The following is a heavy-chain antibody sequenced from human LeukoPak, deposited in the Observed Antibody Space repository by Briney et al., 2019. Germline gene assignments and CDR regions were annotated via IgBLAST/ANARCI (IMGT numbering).Heavy chain of an antibody. D-gene: IGHD3-10*01. CDR1: GFTFSTYD. J-gene: IGHJ6*02. V-gene: IGHV3-13*01. CDR3: AKGGRPGSYSG. CDR2: ITTAGDT. Sequence: PGGSLRLSCAASGFTFSTYDMHWVRQATGKGLEWVSAITTAGDTYYPGSVKGRFTISRENAKNSLYLQMNNLRAGDTAVYYCAKGGRPGSYSGWGQGTTVTVSS.